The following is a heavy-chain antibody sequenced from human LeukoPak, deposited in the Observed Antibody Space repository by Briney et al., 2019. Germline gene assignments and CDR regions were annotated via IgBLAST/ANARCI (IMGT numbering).Heavy chain of an antibody. Sequence: GGSLRLSCVASGFTFSSYGMHWVRQAPGKGLEWVAVIWYDGSNKYYADSVKGRFTISRDNSKNTLYLQMNSLRAEDTAVYYCARDNSSGGGFDYWGQGTLVTVSS. D-gene: IGHD6-19*01. V-gene: IGHV3-33*01. CDR1: GFTFSSYG. CDR3: ARDNSSGGGFDY. CDR2: IWYDGSNK. J-gene: IGHJ4*02.